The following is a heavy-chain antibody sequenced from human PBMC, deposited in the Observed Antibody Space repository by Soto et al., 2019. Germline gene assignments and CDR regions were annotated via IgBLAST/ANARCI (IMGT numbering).Heavy chain of an antibody. V-gene: IGHV1-69*13. J-gene: IGHJ4*02. CDR2: IIPIFGTA. Sequence: ASVKVSCKASGGTFSSYSISWVRQAPGQGLEWMGGIIPIFGTANYAQKFQGRVTITADESTSTAYMELSSLRSEDTAVYYCARLNGVAYDYNDYWGQGTLVTVSS. D-gene: IGHD2-8*01. CDR3: ARLNGVAYDYNDY. CDR1: GGTFSSYS.